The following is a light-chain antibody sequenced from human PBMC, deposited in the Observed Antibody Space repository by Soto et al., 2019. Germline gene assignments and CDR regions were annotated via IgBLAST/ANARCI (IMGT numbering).Light chain of an antibody. Sequence: EIVMTQSPATLSVSRGERATLSCRASQSVSSNLAWYQQKPGQAPRLLIYGASTRAPGIPARFSGSGSGTEFTLTISSLQSEDFAVYYCQQYNNWLTWTFGQGTKVDIK. CDR2: GAS. J-gene: IGKJ1*01. CDR1: QSVSSN. V-gene: IGKV3-15*01. CDR3: QQYNNWLTWT.